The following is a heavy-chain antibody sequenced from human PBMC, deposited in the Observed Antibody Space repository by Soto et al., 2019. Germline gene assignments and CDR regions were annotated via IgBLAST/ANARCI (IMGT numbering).Heavy chain of an antibody. V-gene: IGHV5-51*01. CDR1: GYSFASHW. D-gene: IGHD1-26*01. Sequence: GESLKISCKGSGYSFASHWVAWVRQMPEKGLEWIGTIYPGDSDTKYSSASRGHVTISADTSVSTAYLQWRSLEATDSAIYYCARYRGSYRHYLDFWGQGTLVTVSS. CDR2: IYPGDSDT. CDR3: ARYRGSYRHYLDF. J-gene: IGHJ4*02.